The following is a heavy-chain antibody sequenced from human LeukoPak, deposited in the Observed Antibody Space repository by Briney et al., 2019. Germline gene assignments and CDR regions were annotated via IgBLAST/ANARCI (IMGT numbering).Heavy chain of an antibody. CDR1: GFTFSVYW. J-gene: IGHJ3*02. CDR3: ARDRADILTYEDAFDI. D-gene: IGHD3-9*01. Sequence: GGSLRLSCAASGFTFSVYWMHWVRQAPGKGLVWVSRIKSDGSDTNYADSVKGRFTISRDNAKNTLYLQMNSLRAEDTAVYYCARDRADILTYEDAFDIWGQGTMVTVSS. CDR2: IKSDGSDT. V-gene: IGHV3-74*01.